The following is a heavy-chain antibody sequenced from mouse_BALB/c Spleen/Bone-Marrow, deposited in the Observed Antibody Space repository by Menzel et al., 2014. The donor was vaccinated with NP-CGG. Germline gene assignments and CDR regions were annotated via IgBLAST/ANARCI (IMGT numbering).Heavy chain of an antibody. CDR1: GYTFTSYW. J-gene: IGHJ4*01. Sequence: VKLMESGAELAKPGASVKMSCKASGYTFTSYWMHWVKQRPGQGLEWIGYINPSTGYTEYNQKFEDKATLTADKSSSTAYMQLSSLTSEDSAVYYCARQITTVDYAMDYWGQGASVAVSS. CDR2: INPSTGYT. D-gene: IGHD1-1*01. V-gene: IGHV1-7*01. CDR3: ARQITTVDYAMDY.